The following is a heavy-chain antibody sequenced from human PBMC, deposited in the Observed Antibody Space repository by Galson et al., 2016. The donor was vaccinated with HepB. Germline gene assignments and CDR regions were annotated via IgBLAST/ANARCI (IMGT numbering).Heavy chain of an antibody. V-gene: IGHV3-74*01. J-gene: IGHJ4*02. CDR3: ARGDSSGYYNGTSDY. CDR2: INSDGSGT. D-gene: IGHD3-22*01. Sequence: SLRLSCAASGFTFSSYWMHWVRQAPGKGLVWVSRINSDGSGTSYVDSVEGRFTMSRDNAKNTLSLQMSSLRVEDTAVYYCARGDSSGYYNGTSDYWSQGTLVTVSS. CDR1: GFTFSSYW.